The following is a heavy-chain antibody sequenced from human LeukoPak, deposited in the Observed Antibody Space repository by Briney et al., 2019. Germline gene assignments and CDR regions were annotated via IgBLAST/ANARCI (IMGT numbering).Heavy chain of an antibody. V-gene: IGHV3-30*03. Sequence: GGSLRLSCAASGFTFSSYGMHWVRQAPGKGLEWVAVISYDGSNKYYADSVKGRFTISRDNSRSTLYLQMNSLRPEDTAIYYCAREGYYGSGSPPSLYFDYWGQGTLVTVSS. CDR2: ISYDGSNK. CDR1: GFTFSSYG. J-gene: IGHJ4*02. CDR3: AREGYYGSGSPPSLYFDY. D-gene: IGHD3-10*01.